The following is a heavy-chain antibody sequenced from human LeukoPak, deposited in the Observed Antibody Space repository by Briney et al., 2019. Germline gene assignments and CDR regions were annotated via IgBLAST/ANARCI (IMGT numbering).Heavy chain of an antibody. CDR3: ARDIYYNTPGTCDV. V-gene: IGHV3-7*01. J-gene: IGHJ3*01. CDR1: GFTFSSYW. D-gene: IGHD3-10*01. CDR2: IRQDGSVN. Sequence: GGSLRLSCEASGFTFSSYWMSWVRQAPGKELEWVATIRQDGSVNHCVDSVKGRFTVSRDNAWNSLYLHMSSLRAEDSAVYYCARDIYYNTPGTCDVWGQGTMVTVSS.